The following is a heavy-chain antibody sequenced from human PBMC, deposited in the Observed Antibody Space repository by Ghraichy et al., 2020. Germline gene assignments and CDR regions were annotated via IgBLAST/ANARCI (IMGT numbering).Heavy chain of an antibody. CDR1: GFTFSNYV. J-gene: IGHJ5*02. CDR2: MSGSGGRT. CDR3: AKDGPYNDILSGFYNWFDP. V-gene: IGHV3-23*01. Sequence: GGSLRLSCAVSGFTFSNYVMNWVRQAPGKGLQWVSTMSGSGGRTYYADSVKGRFTISRDNSKKILYLQMNSLRAEAPAVYYCAKDGPYNDILSGFYNWFDPWGLGTLVTVSS. D-gene: IGHD3-9*01.